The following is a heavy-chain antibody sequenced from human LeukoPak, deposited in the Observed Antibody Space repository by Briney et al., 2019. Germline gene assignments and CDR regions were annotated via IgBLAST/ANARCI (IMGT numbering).Heavy chain of an antibody. CDR3: ARVVTPRYCSTPSCYWKGWFDP. Sequence: ASVKVSFKASGGTFSIYAMSWVRQAPGQGLEWMGGIIPIFGTASFSQKFQGRVTITADESTGTAYMELSSLRSEDTAVYYCARVVTPRYCSTPSCYWKGWFDPWGQGTLVTVSS. CDR2: IIPIFGTA. D-gene: IGHD2-2*01. J-gene: IGHJ5*02. CDR1: GGTFSIYA. V-gene: IGHV1-69*13.